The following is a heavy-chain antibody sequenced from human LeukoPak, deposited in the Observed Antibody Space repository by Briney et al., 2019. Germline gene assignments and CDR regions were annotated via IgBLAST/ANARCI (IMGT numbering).Heavy chain of an antibody. CDR1: GDSITTDYYW. Sequence: SETLSLTCGVSGDSITTDYYWWGWLRQPPGKGREWIAIIFYTAKIHDNPSLSNRISMSVDTSKDQFSLRLSAVTAADTAVYYCARQLCVGVWALDRWGQGTLVTVSS. CDR2: IFYTAKI. CDR3: ARQLCVGVWALDR. V-gene: IGHV4-39*01. J-gene: IGHJ4*02. D-gene: IGHD3-16*01.